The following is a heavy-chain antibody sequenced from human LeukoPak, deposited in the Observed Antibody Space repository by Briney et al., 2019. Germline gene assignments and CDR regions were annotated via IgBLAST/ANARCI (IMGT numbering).Heavy chain of an antibody. V-gene: IGHV1-2*02. CDR2: INPNSGGT. D-gene: IGHD6-6*01. CDR3: ARVRIAARWVFDY. J-gene: IGHJ4*02. CDR1: GYTFTGYY. Sequence: GASVKVSCKASGYTFTGYYMHWVRQAPGQGLEWMGWINPNSGGTNYAQKFQGRVTMTRDTSISTAYMELSRLRSDDTAVYYCARVRIAARWVFDYWGQGTLVTVSS.